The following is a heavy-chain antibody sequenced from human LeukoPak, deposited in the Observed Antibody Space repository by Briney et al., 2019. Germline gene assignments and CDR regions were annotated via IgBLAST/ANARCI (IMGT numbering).Heavy chain of an antibody. CDR2: MYYSGST. CDR1: GGSMSGYY. CDR3: ARDRLRLRYFDWSYGMDV. D-gene: IGHD3-9*01. V-gene: IGHV4-59*01. J-gene: IGHJ6*02. Sequence: SETLSLTCTVSGGSMSGYYWTWIRQPPGKGLEWIGYMYYSGSTNYNPSLRGRVTISLDTSKNQFSLKLSSVTAADTAVYYCARDRLRLRYFDWSYGMDVWGQGTTVTVSS.